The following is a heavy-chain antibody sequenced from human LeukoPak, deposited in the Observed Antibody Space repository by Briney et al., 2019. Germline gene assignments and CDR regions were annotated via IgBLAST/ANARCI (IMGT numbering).Heavy chain of an antibody. V-gene: IGHV4-4*07. Sequence: SETLSLTCNVSGDSISGYSWSWIRQPAGKGLEWIGRFHLTGSTTYVPSLEGRVTMALDTSKNQFSLKLTSVTAADTAVYYCARRGRNSSGWQDYLWGQGTLVTVSS. CDR3: ARRGRNSSGWQDYL. CDR2: FHLTGST. CDR1: GDSISGYS. J-gene: IGHJ4*02. D-gene: IGHD6-25*01.